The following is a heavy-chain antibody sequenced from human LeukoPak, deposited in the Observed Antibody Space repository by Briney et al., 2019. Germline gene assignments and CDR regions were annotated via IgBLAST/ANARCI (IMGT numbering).Heavy chain of an antibody. Sequence: GGSLRLSCAASGFTFSSYGMHWVRQAPGKGLEWVAVISYDGSNKYYADSVKGRFTISRDNSKNTLYLQMNSLRAEDTAVYYCARWELRSTGANWFDPWGQGTLVTVSS. D-gene: IGHD1-26*01. CDR1: GFTFSSYG. CDR3: ARWELRSTGANWFDP. V-gene: IGHV3-30*03. CDR2: ISYDGSNK. J-gene: IGHJ5*02.